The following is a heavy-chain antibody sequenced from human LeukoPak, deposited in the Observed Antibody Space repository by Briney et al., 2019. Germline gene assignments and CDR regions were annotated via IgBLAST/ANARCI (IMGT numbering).Heavy chain of an antibody. D-gene: IGHD4-17*01. V-gene: IGHV3-23*01. CDR3: ANEIRPNDY. CDR1: AFAFSNHA. CDR2: ISISGGTT. Sequence: GGSLRLSCTASAFAFSNHAMSWVRQAPGKGLEWVSSISISGGTTYYTDSVKGRFTISRENSKSTLYLQMNDLRADDTAVYYCANEIRPNDYWGQGTLVTVSS. J-gene: IGHJ4*02.